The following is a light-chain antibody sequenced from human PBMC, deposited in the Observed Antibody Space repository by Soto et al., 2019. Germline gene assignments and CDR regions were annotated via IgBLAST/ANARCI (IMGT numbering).Light chain of an antibody. CDR3: QHLGFT. V-gene: IGKV1-9*01. CDR2: AAS. Sequence: DIQLTQSPSFLSASVGDRVTITCRASQGISSYLAWYQQKPGKAPKLLIYAASTMQSGVPSRFSGSGSGTEFTLTISSLQPEDFETCYCQHLGFTFGPGTKVDIK. CDR1: QGISSY. J-gene: IGKJ3*01.